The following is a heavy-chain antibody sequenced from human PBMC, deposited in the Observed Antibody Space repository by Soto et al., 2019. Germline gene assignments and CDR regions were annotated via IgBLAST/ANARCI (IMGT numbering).Heavy chain of an antibody. CDR3: ARAYCSSTSCYDTGGY. CDR1: GFTFSSYG. V-gene: IGHV3-7*01. CDR2: IKQDGSEK. J-gene: IGHJ4*02. Sequence: PGGSLRLSCAASGFTFSSYGMSWVRQAPGKGLEWVANIKQDGSEKYYVDSVKGRFTISRDNAKNSLYLQMNSLRAEDTAVYYCARAYCSSTSCYDTGGYWGQGTLVTVSS. D-gene: IGHD2-2*01.